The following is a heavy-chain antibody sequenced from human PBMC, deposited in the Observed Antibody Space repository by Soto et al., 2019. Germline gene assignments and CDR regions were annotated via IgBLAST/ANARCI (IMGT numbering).Heavy chain of an antibody. V-gene: IGHV5-51*01. J-gene: IGHJ4*02. CDR2: MYPGNSDI. CDR3: ARPQYCTGTSRYLFDS. Sequence: VESLTICCQGSGYHFPTYYIAWVRQMPGKGLEWIGIMYPGNSDIRYSPSFQGQVTISADISVNTAYLQWGSLKASDTATYYCARPQYCTGTSRYLFDSWGQGIQVTVSS. CDR1: GYHFPTYY. D-gene: IGHD2-2*01.